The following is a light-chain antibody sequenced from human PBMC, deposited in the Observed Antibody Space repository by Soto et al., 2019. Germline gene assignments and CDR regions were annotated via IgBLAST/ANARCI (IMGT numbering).Light chain of an antibody. CDR1: QYVGTR. Sequence: EILLTQSPATLPSSPGETATLSCRASQYVGTRLAWYQHKPGQAPRLLIYYTSNRATGTPARFSGSGSGTDFTLTINSLAPEDFAIYYCHQRQSWPRTFGQGTKVDIK. V-gene: IGKV3-11*01. J-gene: IGKJ1*01. CDR3: HQRQSWPRT. CDR2: YTS.